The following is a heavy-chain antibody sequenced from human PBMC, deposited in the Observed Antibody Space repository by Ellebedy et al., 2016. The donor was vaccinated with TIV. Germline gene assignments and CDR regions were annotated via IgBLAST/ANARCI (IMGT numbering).Heavy chain of an antibody. CDR1: GYTFTGYY. J-gene: IGHJ6*02. D-gene: IGHD3-10*01. Sequence: AASVKVSCKASGYTFTGYYMHWVRQAPGEGLEWMGWINPNSGDTNYAQKFQGRVTMARATSISTAYVEASRLRSDDTALYYCARASHSSSPITMVRGVRSGDGLDVWGQGATVTVSS. CDR2: INPNSGDT. V-gene: IGHV1-2*02. CDR3: ARASHSSSPITMVRGVRSGDGLDV.